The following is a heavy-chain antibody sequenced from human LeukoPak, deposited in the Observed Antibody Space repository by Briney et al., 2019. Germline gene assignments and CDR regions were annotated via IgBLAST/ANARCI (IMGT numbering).Heavy chain of an antibody. CDR3: ARDGVREVGATFMWRYYYYGMDV. CDR1: GYTLTELS. Sequence: SCKVSGYTLTELSMNWVRQAPGKGLEWVSSISSSSSYIYYADSVKGRFTISRDNAKNSLYLQMNSLRAEDTAVYYCARDGVREVGATFMWRYYYYGMDVWGQGTTVTVSS. V-gene: IGHV3-21*01. J-gene: IGHJ6*02. D-gene: IGHD1-26*01. CDR2: ISSSSSYI.